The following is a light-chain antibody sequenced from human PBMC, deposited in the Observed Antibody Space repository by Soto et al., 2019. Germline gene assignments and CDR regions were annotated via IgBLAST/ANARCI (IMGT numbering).Light chain of an antibody. CDR3: QQYNNWPRT. CDR2: GAS. Sequence: EIVMTHSPATLSVSPWEIATLSCRASQSISSKLGWYQQKPGQAPRLLIYGASTRATDIPTRFSGSGSGTDFTLTISSLQSEDFAVYYCQQYNNWPRTFGQGTKVDIK. J-gene: IGKJ1*01. CDR1: QSISSK. V-gene: IGKV3-15*01.